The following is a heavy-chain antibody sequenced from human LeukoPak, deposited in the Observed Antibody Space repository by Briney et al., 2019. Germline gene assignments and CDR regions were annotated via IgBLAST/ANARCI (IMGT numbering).Heavy chain of an antibody. D-gene: IGHD3-10*01. V-gene: IGHV4-39*07. CDR2: IYYSGST. Sequence: SETLSLTCTVSGGSISSSSYYWGWIRQPPGKGLEWIGSIYYSGSTYYNPSLKSRVTISVDTSKNQSSLKLSSVTAADTAVYYCARVGSGSIYYYYYMDVWGKGTTVTVSS. J-gene: IGHJ6*03. CDR3: ARVGSGSIYYYYYMDV. CDR1: GGSISSSSYY.